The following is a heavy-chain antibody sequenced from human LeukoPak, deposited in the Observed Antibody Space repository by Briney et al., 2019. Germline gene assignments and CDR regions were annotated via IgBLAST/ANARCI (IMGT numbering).Heavy chain of an antibody. CDR3: AHGSRGLPIYYFDY. J-gene: IGHJ4*02. V-gene: IGHV2-5*02. CDR1: GFSLSSTGVG. CDR2: IYWDDDK. D-gene: IGHD3-3*02. Sequence: SGPTLVNPTQTLTLTCTFSGFSLSSTGVGVGWIRQPPGKALEWLALIYWDDDKRYSPSLKSRLTISKDTSTNQVVLTMTNMDPVDTATYYCAHGSRGLPIYYFDYWGQGTLVTVSS.